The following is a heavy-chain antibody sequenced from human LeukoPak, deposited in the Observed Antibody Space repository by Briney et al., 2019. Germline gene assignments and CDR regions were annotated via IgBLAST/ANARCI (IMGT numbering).Heavy chain of an antibody. CDR1: GFTFSSYA. D-gene: IGHD3-3*01. CDR2: ISGSGGST. CDR3: AKDVLRFLEWLLYGYFDY. V-gene: IGHV3-23*01. Sequence: GGSQRLSCAASGFTFSSYAMSWVRQAPGKGLEWVSAISGSGGSTYYADSVKGRFTISRDNSKNTLYLQMNSLRAEDTAVYYCAKDVLRFLEWLLYGYFDYWGQGTLVTVSS. J-gene: IGHJ4*02.